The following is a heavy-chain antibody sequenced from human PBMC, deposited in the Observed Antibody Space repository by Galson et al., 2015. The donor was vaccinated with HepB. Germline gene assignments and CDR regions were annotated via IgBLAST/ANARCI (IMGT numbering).Heavy chain of an antibody. CDR1: GFTFSDYY. CDR2: ISSSSSYT. CDR3: ARDLFGVVTHNNWFDP. Sequence: SLRLSCAASGFTFSDYYMSWIRQAPGNGREWVSYISSSSSYTNYADSVKGRFTISRANAKNSLYLQMNSLRAEATAVYYCARDLFGVVTHNNWFDPWGQGTLVTVSS. J-gene: IGHJ5*02. V-gene: IGHV3-11*06. D-gene: IGHD3-3*01.